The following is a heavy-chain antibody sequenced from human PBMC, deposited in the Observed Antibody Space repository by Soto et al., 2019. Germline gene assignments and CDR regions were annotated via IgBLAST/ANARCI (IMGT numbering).Heavy chain of an antibody. J-gene: IGHJ6*02. CDR1: GYTFTSYG. CDR2: ISAYNGNT. D-gene: IGHD6-19*01. Sequence: ASVKVSCKASGYTFTSYGISWVRQAPGQGLEWMGWISAYNGNTNYAQKLQGRVTMTTDTSTSTAYMELRSLRSDDTAVYYCARGWAGKPRPVYYYYGMDVWGQGTTVTVSS. V-gene: IGHV1-18*01. CDR3: ARGWAGKPRPVYYYYGMDV.